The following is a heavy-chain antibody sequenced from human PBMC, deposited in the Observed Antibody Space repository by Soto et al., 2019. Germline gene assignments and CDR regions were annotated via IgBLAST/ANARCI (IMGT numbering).Heavy chain of an antibody. J-gene: IGHJ6*02. CDR1: GGTFSSYA. Sequence: GASVKVSCKASGGTFSSYAISWVRQAPGQGLEWMGGIIPIFGTANYAQKFQGRVTITADKSTSTAYMELSSLGSEDTAVYYCAGAGIAVADYYYYYGMDVWGQGTTGTVSS. D-gene: IGHD6-19*01. CDR2: IIPIFGTA. CDR3: AGAGIAVADYYYYYGMDV. V-gene: IGHV1-69*06.